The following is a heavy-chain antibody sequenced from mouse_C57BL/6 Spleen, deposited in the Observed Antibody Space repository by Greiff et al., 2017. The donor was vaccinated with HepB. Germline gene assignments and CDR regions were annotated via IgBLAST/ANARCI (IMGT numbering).Heavy chain of an antibody. CDR3: ARSNYGDDGVDWDFDV. CDR2: INPSSGYT. V-gene: IGHV1-7*01. Sequence: QVQLQQSGAELAKPGASVKLSCKASGYTFTSYWMHWVNQRPGQGLEWIGYINPSSGYTKYNQKFKDKATLTADKSSSTAYMQLSSLTYEDSAVYYGARSNYGDDGVDWDFDVWGTGTTVTVSS. J-gene: IGHJ1*03. CDR1: GYTFTSYW. D-gene: IGHD2-2*01.